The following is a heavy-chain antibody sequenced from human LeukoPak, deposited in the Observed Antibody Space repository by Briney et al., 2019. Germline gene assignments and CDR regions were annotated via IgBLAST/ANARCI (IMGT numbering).Heavy chain of an antibody. CDR3: ARTCSGGSCRNWFDP. Sequence: GASVKVSCKASGYTFTGYYMHWVRQAPGQGLEWMGLINPNSGGTNYAQKFQGRVTMTRDTSISPAYMELSRLSSDDTAVYYCARTCSGGSCRNWFDPWGQGTLVTVSS. CDR1: GYTFTGYY. V-gene: IGHV1-2*02. J-gene: IGHJ5*02. CDR2: INPNSGGT. D-gene: IGHD2-15*01.